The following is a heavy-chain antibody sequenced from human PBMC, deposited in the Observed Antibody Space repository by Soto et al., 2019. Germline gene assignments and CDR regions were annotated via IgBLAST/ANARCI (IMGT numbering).Heavy chain of an antibody. CDR2: IWYDGSNR. J-gene: IGHJ4*02. V-gene: IGHV3-33*01. CDR3: ARDRNAGTGVFDY. CDR1: GFTFSRYG. Sequence: GGSLRLSCAASGFTFSRYGMHWVRQAPGKGLEWVAVIWYDGSNRYYADSVKGRFTISRDNSKNTLYLQMNSLRAEDTAVYYCARDRNAGTGVFDYWGQGTLVTVSS.